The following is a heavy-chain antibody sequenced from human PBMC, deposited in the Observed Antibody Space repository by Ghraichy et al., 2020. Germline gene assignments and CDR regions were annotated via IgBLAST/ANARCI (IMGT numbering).Heavy chain of an antibody. CDR3: VTRPRVRQVINFKPSYQYLMDV. V-gene: IGHV1-69*10. Sequence: SVKVSCKPSGGTLTIYSFSWVRQAPGQGLEWMGGIIPILGRPNYAQDFQGRVTITADESTTTAYMELSSLRSEDTAVYYCVTRPRVRQVINFKPSYQYLMDVWGQGTTITVSS. CDR2: IIPILGRP. J-gene: IGHJ6*02. D-gene: IGHD3-10*01. CDR1: GGTLTIYS.